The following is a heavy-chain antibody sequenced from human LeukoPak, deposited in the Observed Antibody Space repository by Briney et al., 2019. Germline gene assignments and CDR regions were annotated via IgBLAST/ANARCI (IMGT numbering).Heavy chain of an antibody. CDR2: TYYRSKWYN. D-gene: IGHD3-22*01. CDR1: GDSVSSNSAA. Sequence: SQTLSLTCAISGDSVSSNSAAWNWIRQSPSRGLEWLGRTYYRSKWYNDYAVSVQIRITINPDTSKNQFSLQLNSVTPEDTAVYYCAREPLPFHDSSGSLYWGQGTLVTVSS. J-gene: IGHJ4*02. CDR3: AREPLPFHDSSGSLY. V-gene: IGHV6-1*01.